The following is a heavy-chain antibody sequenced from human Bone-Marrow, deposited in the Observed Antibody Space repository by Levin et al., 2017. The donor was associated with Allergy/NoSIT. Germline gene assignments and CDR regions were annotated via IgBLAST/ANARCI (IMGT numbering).Heavy chain of an antibody. J-gene: IGHJ5*02. Sequence: SETLSLTCTVSGDSIRTNYWSWIRQPPGKGLEWIGYIYYTGSATYNPSLNSRVTISIDTSKNELSLRLKSVTATDTGIYYCARRGAAAAGTSGWYDPWGQGTLVTVSS. CDR3: ARRGAAAAGTSGWYDP. V-gene: IGHV4-59*08. D-gene: IGHD6-13*01. CDR2: IYYTGSA. CDR1: GDSIRTNY.